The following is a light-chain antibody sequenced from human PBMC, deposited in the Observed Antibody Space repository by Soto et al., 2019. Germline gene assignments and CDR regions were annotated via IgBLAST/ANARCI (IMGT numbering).Light chain of an antibody. V-gene: IGLV1-44*01. Sequence: LTQPPSTSGTPGQRVTISCSGSSSNIGSESVNWYQQLPGTAPKLLIYSYNQRPSGVPDRFSGSKSGTSASLAISGLQSEDEADYICAAWDDSLNGYVFGLGTKVTVL. J-gene: IGLJ1*01. CDR3: AAWDDSLNGYV. CDR2: SYN. CDR1: SSNIGSES.